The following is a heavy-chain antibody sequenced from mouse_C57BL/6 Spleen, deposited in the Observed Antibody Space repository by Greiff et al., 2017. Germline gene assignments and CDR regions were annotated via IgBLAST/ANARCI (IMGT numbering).Heavy chain of an antibody. J-gene: IGHJ4*01. V-gene: IGHV1-82*01. CDR1: GYAFSSSW. CDR3: ARSPGPSMDY. CDR2: IYPGDGDT. Sequence: VQLQQSGPELVKPGASVKISCKASGYAFSSSWMNWVKQRPGKGLEWIGRIYPGDGDTNYNGKFKGKATLTADKSSSTAYMQLSSLTSEDSAVYFCARSPGPSMDYWGQGTSVTVSS.